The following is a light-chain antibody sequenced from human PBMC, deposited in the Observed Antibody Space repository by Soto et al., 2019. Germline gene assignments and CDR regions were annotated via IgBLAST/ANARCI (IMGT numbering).Light chain of an antibody. CDR2: AAS. V-gene: IGKV1-39*01. CDR1: QTISTH. J-gene: IGKJ2*01. Sequence: DIQMTQSPSSLSASVGDRVTITCRASQTISTHLNWYQQKPGKAPKLLIYAASTLQSGVPSSFSGSGSETDFTHTINSLQPEDFATYYCQQSLTIPYTFGQGTKLEIK. CDR3: QQSLTIPYT.